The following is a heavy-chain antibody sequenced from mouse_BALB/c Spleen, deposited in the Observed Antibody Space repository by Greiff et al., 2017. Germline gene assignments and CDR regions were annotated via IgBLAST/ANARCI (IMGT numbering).Heavy chain of an antibody. CDR3: ARWVYDYDGFDY. CDR2: INPYNGAT. J-gene: IGHJ2*01. D-gene: IGHD2-4*01. V-gene: IGHV1-31*01. Sequence: VQLKQSGPELVKPGASVKISCKASGYSFTGYYMHWVKQSHVKSLEWIGRINPYNGATSYNQNFKDKASLTVDKSSSTAYMELHSLTSEDSAVYYCARWVYDYDGFDYWGQGTTLTVSS. CDR1: GYSFTGYY.